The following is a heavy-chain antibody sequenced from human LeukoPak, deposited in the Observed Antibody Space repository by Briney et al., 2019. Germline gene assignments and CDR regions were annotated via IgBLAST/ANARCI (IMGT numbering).Heavy chain of an antibody. CDR1: GYTFSNYW. V-gene: IGHV5-51*01. CDR3: ARLGTPYYYYYMDV. J-gene: IGHJ6*03. D-gene: IGHD1-1*01. Sequence: GESLKISCQGSGYTFSNYWIAWERHMPGNGLEWMGIIYPGDSDTKYSPSFQGQVSISADKSINTAYLQWTRVKASDTAIYYCARLGTPYYYYYMDVWGRGTTVTVSS. CDR2: IYPGDSDT.